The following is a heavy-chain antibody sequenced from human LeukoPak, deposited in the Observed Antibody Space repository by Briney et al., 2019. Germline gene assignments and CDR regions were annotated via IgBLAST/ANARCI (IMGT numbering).Heavy chain of an antibody. D-gene: IGHD2-2*01. V-gene: IGHV3-7*01. CDR1: GFIFSSYG. Sequence: GGSLRLSCAASGFIFSSYGMHWVRQAPGKGLEWVANIKQDGSEKYYVDSVKGRFTISRDNAKNSLYLQMNSLRAEDTAVYYCAREREPQLQLVPAATLWGQGTLVTVSS. J-gene: IGHJ4*02. CDR2: IKQDGSEK. CDR3: AREREPQLQLVPAATL.